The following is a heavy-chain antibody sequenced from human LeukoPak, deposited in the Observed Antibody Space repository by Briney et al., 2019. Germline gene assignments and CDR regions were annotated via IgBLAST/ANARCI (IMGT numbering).Heavy chain of an antibody. Sequence: ASVKVSCKASGYTFTSYYMHWVRQAPGQGLEWMGWINPNSGDTKYAQKFQGRVTVTRDKSISTAYMELSRLTSDDTAVYYCARGYDSGGYYLPDHWGQGTLVTVSS. CDR3: ARGYDSGGYYLPDH. CDR1: GYTFTSYY. V-gene: IGHV1-2*02. CDR2: INPNSGDT. D-gene: IGHD3-22*01. J-gene: IGHJ4*02.